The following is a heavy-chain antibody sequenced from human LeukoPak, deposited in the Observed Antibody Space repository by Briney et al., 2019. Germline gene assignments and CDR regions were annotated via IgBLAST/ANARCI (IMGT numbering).Heavy chain of an antibody. Sequence: SETLSLACGVSGASISSSNWWSWVRQAPGKGLEWIGEIYYSGSTNYNPSLKSRVTISIDNSKNQFSLQLTSVTAADTAVYYCSRVVVIDAFDVWGQGTMVTVPS. V-gene: IGHV4-4*02. CDR2: IYYSGST. CDR1: GASISSSNW. J-gene: IGHJ3*01. CDR3: SRVVVIDAFDV. D-gene: IGHD3-22*01.